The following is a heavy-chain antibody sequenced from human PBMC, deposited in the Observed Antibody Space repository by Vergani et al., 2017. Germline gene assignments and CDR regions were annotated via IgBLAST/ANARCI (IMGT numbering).Heavy chain of an antibody. Sequence: QVQLQESGPGLVKPPETLSLTCAVPGYSISSGYYWGWIRQPPGKGLEWIGSIYHSGSTYYNPSLKSRVTISVDTSKNQSSLKLSSVTAADTAVYYCASTYCGGDCYGQGTLVTVSS. CDR3: ASTYCGGDC. J-gene: IGHJ4*02. V-gene: IGHV4-38-2*01. CDR2: IYHSGST. D-gene: IGHD2-21*01. CDR1: GYSISSGYY.